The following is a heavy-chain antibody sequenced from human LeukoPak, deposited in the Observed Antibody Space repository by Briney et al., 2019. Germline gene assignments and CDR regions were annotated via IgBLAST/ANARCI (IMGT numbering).Heavy chain of an antibody. D-gene: IGHD5-12*01. CDR3: ARDGRQNIVATVTSNLYGMDV. V-gene: IGHV1-46*01. CDR2: IHPSGGST. Sequence: ASLKVSCTASGYTFTSYYMHWVRQAPGQGLEWMGKIHPSGGSTSYAQKFQGRITMTRDTSTSTVYMELSSLRSEDTAVSYCARDGRQNIVATVTSNLYGMDVWGQGTTVSVSS. CDR1: GYTFTSYY. J-gene: IGHJ6*02.